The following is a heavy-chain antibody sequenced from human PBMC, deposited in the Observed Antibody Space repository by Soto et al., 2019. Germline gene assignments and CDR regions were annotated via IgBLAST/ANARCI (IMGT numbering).Heavy chain of an antibody. D-gene: IGHD3-9*01. Sequence: ASVKVSCKASGYTFTSYDINWVRQATGQGLEWMGWMNPNSGNTGYAQKFQGRVTMTRNTSISTAYMELCSLRSEDTAVYYCARAPRTGDILTGYWRPTAHDAFDIWGQGTMVTVSS. CDR2: MNPNSGNT. CDR1: GYTFTSYD. J-gene: IGHJ3*02. V-gene: IGHV1-8*01. CDR3: ARAPRTGDILTGYWRPTAHDAFDI.